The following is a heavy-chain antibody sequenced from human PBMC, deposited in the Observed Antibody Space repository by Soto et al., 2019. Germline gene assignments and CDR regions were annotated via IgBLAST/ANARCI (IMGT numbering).Heavy chain of an antibody. D-gene: IGHD2-15*01. CDR1: GGSISNYY. Sequence: VQLQESGPGLVKTSETLSLTCTVSGGSISNYYWSWIRQPPGKEPEWIGYIYYSGSANYNPSLKSRVTISVDTSNNYFSLKLSSVTTADTAVYYCARGGWSLDYWGQGTLVIVSS. J-gene: IGHJ4*02. CDR3: ARGGWSLDY. V-gene: IGHV4-59*01. CDR2: IYYSGSA.